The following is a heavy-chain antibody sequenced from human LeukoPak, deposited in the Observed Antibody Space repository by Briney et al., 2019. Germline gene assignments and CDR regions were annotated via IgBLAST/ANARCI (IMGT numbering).Heavy chain of an antibody. V-gene: IGHV4-59*12. CDR2: IYYTGNT. J-gene: IGHJ3*02. CDR3: ARDKGRAFDI. Sequence: SETLSLTCTVSGGSISSYYWSWIRQPPGKGLEWSGNIYYTGNTYYNSSLKSRVTISLDTSKNQFSLKVISMTAADTAAYYCARDKGRAFDIWGQGTVVTVSS. CDR1: GGSISSYY.